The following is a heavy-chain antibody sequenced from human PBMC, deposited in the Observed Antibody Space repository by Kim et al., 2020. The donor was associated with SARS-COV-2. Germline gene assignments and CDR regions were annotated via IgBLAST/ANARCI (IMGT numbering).Heavy chain of an antibody. D-gene: IGHD3-9*01. J-gene: IGHJ4*02. V-gene: IGHV3-33*01. CDR2: IWYDGSNK. Sequence: GGSLRLSCAASGFTFSSYGMHWVRQAPGKGLEWVAVIWYDGSNKYYADSVKGRFTISRDNSKNTLYLQMNSLRAEDTAVYYCARGGSYYDILTGYYMADYWGQGTLVTVSS. CDR1: GFTFSSYG. CDR3: ARGGSYYDILTGYYMADY.